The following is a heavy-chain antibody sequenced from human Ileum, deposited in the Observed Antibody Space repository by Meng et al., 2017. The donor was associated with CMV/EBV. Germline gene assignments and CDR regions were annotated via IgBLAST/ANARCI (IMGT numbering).Heavy chain of an antibody. CDR1: GYTFTSYG. Sequence: ASVKVFCKASGYTFTSYGISWVRQAPGQGLEWMGWISAYNGNTNYAQKLQGRVTMTTDTSTSTAYMELRSLRSDDTAVYYCARVFWSGYYFDYWGQGTLVTVSS. J-gene: IGHJ4*02. CDR2: ISAYNGNT. D-gene: IGHD3-3*01. CDR3: ARVFWSGYYFDY. V-gene: IGHV1-18*01.